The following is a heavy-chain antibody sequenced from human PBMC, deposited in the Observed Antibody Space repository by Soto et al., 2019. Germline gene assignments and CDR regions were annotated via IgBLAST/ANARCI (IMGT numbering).Heavy chain of an antibody. Sequence: SETLSLTCAVYGGSFSGYYWSWIRQPPGKGLEWIGEINHSGSTNYNPSLKSRVTISVDTSKNQFSLKLSSVTAADTAVYYCARGRKTPNNYYDSSGYPPPRYFDYWGQGTLVTVSS. CDR3: ARGRKTPNNYYDSSGYPPPRYFDY. CDR2: INHSGST. CDR1: GGSFSGYY. V-gene: IGHV4-34*01. D-gene: IGHD3-22*01. J-gene: IGHJ4*02.